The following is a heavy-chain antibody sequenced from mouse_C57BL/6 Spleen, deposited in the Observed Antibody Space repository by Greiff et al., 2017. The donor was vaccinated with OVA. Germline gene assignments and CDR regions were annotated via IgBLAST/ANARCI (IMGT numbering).Heavy chain of an antibody. CDR3: ARRGVYGYDEGGDY. Sequence: QVQLQQSGPELVKPGASVKISCKASGYAFSSSWMNWVKQRPGKGLEWIGRIYPGDGDTNYNGKFKGKATLTADKSSSTAYMQLSSLTSEDSAVYFCARRGVYGYDEGGDYWGQGTTLTVSS. J-gene: IGHJ2*01. V-gene: IGHV1-82*01. CDR1: GYAFSSSW. CDR2: IYPGDGDT. D-gene: IGHD2-2*01.